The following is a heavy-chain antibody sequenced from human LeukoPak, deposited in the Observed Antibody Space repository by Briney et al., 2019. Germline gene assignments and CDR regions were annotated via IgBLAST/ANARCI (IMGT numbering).Heavy chain of an antibody. J-gene: IGHJ4*02. D-gene: IGHD2-2*01. V-gene: IGHV3-30*04. CDR1: GFTFSTYA. Sequence: PGRSLRLSCAASGFTFSTYAMHWVRQAPGKGLEWVAVISYDGSHKYYADSAKGRFTIPRDNSKNTLFLQMNSLRVEDTAVFYCARDYCSSTSCYDGYFNYWGQGTLVTVSS. CDR2: ISYDGSHK. CDR3: ARDYCSSTSCYDGYFNY.